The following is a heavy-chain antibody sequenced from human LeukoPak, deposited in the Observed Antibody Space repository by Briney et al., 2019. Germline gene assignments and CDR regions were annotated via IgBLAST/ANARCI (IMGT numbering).Heavy chain of an antibody. Sequence: GASVKVSCKASGYTSTGYYMHWVRQAPGQGLEWMGWINPNSGGTNYAQKSQGRVTMTRDTSISTAYMELSRLRSDDTAVYYCARDLGGYSYGSDYWGQGTLVTVSS. CDR1: GYTSTGYY. D-gene: IGHD5-18*01. CDR3: ARDLGGYSYGSDY. V-gene: IGHV1-2*02. J-gene: IGHJ4*02. CDR2: INPNSGGT.